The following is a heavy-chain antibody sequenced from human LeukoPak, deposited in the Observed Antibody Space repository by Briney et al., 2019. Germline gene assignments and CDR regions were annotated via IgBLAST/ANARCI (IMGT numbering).Heavy chain of an antibody. CDR3: AKDGRMITFGGVIASFFDY. V-gene: IGHV3-23*01. D-gene: IGHD3-16*02. CDR1: GFTFSSYA. CDR2: ISGSGGST. Sequence: GGSLRLSCAASGFTFSSYAMSRVRQAPGKGLEWVSAISGSGGSTYYADSVKGRFTISRDNSKNTLYLQMNSLRAEDTAVYYCAKDGRMITFGGVIASFFDYWGQGTLVTVSS. J-gene: IGHJ4*02.